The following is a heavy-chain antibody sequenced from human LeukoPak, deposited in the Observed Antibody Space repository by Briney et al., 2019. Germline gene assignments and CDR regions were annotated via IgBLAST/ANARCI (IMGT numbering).Heavy chain of an antibody. Sequence: GSLRLSCAASGFTFSSYAMSWVRQAPGKGLEWVSAISGSGGSTYYVDSVKGRFTISRDNSKNTLYLQMNSLRAEDTAVYYCAKRPKLWLYYFDYWGQGTLVTVSS. J-gene: IGHJ4*02. CDR2: ISGSGGST. D-gene: IGHD5-18*01. V-gene: IGHV3-23*01. CDR1: GFTFSSYA. CDR3: AKRPKLWLYYFDY.